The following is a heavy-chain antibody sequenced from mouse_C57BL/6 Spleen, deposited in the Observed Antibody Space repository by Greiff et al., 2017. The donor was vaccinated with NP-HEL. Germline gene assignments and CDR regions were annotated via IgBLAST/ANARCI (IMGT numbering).Heavy chain of an antibody. CDR3: ARSGITTVVAEDYFDY. V-gene: IGHV14-3*01. Sequence: VQLKESVAELVRPGASVKLSCTASGFNIKNTYMHWVKQRPEQGLEWIGRIDPANGNTKYAPKFQGKATITADTSSNTAYLQLSSLTSEDTAIYYCARSGITTVVAEDYFDYWGQSTTLTVSS. CDR2: IDPANGNT. D-gene: IGHD1-1*01. CDR1: GFNIKNTY. J-gene: IGHJ2*01.